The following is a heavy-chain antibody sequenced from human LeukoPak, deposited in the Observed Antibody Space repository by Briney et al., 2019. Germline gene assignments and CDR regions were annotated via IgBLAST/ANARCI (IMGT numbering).Heavy chain of an antibody. D-gene: IGHD2-15*01. J-gene: IGHJ4*02. CDR2: ISSSSNYI. V-gene: IGHV3-21*01. CDR3: ARDQSLLYFDY. CDR1: GFTFSSYS. Sequence: EGSLRLSCAASGFTFSSYSMNWVRQAPGKGLEWVSSISSSSNYIYYADSVKGRFTISRDNAKNSLYLQMNSLRAEDTAVYYCARDQSLLYFDYWGQGTLVTVSS.